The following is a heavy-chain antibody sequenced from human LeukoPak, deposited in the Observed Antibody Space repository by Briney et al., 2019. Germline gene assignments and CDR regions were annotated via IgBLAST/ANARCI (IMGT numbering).Heavy chain of an antibody. CDR2: ISSSSSYI. Sequence: GGSLRLSCAASGFTFSSYSMNWVRQAPGKGLEWVSSISSSSSYIYYADSVKGRFTISRDNAKNPLYLQMNSLRAEDTAVYYCARDVYYDSSAQEWFDPWGQGTLVTVSS. CDR3: ARDVYYDSSAQEWFDP. CDR1: GFTFSSYS. D-gene: IGHD3-22*01. J-gene: IGHJ5*02. V-gene: IGHV3-21*01.